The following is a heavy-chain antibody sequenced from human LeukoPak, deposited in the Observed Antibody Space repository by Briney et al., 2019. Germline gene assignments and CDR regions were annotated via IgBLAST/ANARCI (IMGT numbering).Heavy chain of an antibody. V-gene: IGHV3-7*01. J-gene: IGHJ4*02. CDR1: GFTFSSYW. CDR3: ARTGTGGY. D-gene: IGHD3-10*01. CDR2: IQQGGSHK. Sequence: GGSLRLSCAASGFTFSSYWMSWVRQAPGKGLEWVANIQQGGSHKYYVDSVQGRFTISRDNAKNSLYLQMNSLRAEDTAVYYCARTGTGGYWGQGTLVTVSS.